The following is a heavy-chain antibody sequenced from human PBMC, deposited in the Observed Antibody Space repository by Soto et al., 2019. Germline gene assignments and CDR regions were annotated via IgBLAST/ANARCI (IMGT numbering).Heavy chain of an antibody. J-gene: IGHJ4*02. D-gene: IGHD1-26*01. CDR3: ARGWETAGTTTPFAY. CDR1: GGTFSSFA. CDR2: IIPIFATA. Sequence: SVKVSCKASGGTFSSFAISWVRQAPGQGLEWMGGIIPIFATANYAQKFQGRITITADKSTSTAYMEVRSLRSEDTAVYYCARGWETAGTTTPFAYWGQGTLVTVS. V-gene: IGHV1-69*06.